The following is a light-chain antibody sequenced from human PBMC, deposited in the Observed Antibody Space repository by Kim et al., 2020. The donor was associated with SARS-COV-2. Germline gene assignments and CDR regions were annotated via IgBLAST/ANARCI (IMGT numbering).Light chain of an antibody. CDR1: QDISNY. CDR3: QQYDNLRMYT. J-gene: IGKJ2*01. V-gene: IGKV1-33*01. CDR2: DAS. Sequence: DIQMTQSPSSLSASVGDRVTITCRASQDISNYLNWYQQKPGKAPKLLIYDASNLETGVPSRFSGSGSGTDFTFTISSLQPEDIATYYCQQYDNLRMYTFGQGTKLEI.